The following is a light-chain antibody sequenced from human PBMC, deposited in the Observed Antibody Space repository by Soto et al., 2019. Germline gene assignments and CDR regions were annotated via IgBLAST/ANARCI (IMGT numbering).Light chain of an antibody. Sequence: DIVMTQSPDSLAVSLGERATINCKSSQNVLYSSNNKNYLTWYQQKPGQPPKLLIYWASTRESGVPDRFSGSGSGTEFTLTISSLQAEDVAVYYCQQHYSTPQTFGQGTKVEIK. V-gene: IGKV4-1*01. CDR3: QQHYSTPQT. J-gene: IGKJ1*01. CDR1: QNVLYSSNNKNY. CDR2: WAS.